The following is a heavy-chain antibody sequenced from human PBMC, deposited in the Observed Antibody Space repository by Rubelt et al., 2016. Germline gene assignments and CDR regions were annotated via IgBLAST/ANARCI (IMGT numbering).Heavy chain of an antibody. CDR2: ISADGINK. J-gene: IGHJ6*02. Sequence: GLEWVAVISADGINKYYADSVRGRFTISRDNYVDTLYLQVSSLRPEDTAVYFCASDRVCTSTSCFTGDFYYYYGMDVWGQGTTVTVSS. D-gene: IGHD2-2*01. V-gene: IGHV3-30*04. CDR3: ASDRVCTSTSCFTGDFYYYYGMDV.